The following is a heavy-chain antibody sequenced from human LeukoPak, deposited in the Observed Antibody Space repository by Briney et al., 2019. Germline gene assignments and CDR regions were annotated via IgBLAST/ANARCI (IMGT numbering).Heavy chain of an antibody. J-gene: IGHJ5*02. CDR2: VYYSGST. CDR3: ARAPRVTDWFDP. CDR1: GGSISSSY. V-gene: IGHV4-59*12. Sequence: SETLSLTCTVSGGSISSSYWSWSRQPPGRGLEWIGYVYYSGSTNYSPSLKSRVTISVDTSKNQFSLRLTSVTTADTAVYYCARAPRVTDWFDPWGQGTLVTVSS. D-gene: IGHD4-17*01.